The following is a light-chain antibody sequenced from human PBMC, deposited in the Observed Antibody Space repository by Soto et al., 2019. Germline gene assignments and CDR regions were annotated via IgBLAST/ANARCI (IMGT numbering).Light chain of an antibody. CDR3: CSYAGSYTDV. CDR2: DVS. V-gene: IGLV2-11*01. CDR1: SSDVGGYNY. Sequence: QSALTQPRSVSGSPGQSVTISCTGTSSDVGGYNYVSWYQQHPGKAPKLVIYDVSKWPSGVPDRFSGSKSGNTASLTISGLQAEDEANYYCCSYAGSYTDVFGTGTKVTVL. J-gene: IGLJ1*01.